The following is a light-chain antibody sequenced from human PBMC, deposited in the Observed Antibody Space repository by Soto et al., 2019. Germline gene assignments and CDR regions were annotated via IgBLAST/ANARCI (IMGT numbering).Light chain of an antibody. Sequence: DIQLTQSPSFLSASVGGRVTITCRASQGISSYLAWYQQKPGKAPKLLIYSASTLQSGVPSGFSGGGSGTEFTLTISSLQPEDFATYYCQQLNSYPYTFGQGTKLEIK. V-gene: IGKV1-9*01. CDR2: SAS. CDR1: QGISSY. J-gene: IGKJ2*01. CDR3: QQLNSYPYT.